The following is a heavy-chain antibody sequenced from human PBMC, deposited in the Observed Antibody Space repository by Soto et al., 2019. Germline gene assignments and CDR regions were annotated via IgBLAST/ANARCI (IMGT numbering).Heavy chain of an antibody. CDR2: ISSSGSTI. CDR3: ARGLGETDAFDI. J-gene: IGHJ3*02. Sequence: QVQLVESGGLVKPGGSLRLSCAASGFTFSDYYMSWIRQAPGKGLEWVSYISSSGSTIYYADSVKGRFTISRDNAKNSLYLQMNSLRAEDTAVYYCARGLGETDAFDIWGQGTMVTVSS. D-gene: IGHD4-17*01. V-gene: IGHV3-11*01. CDR1: GFTFSDYY.